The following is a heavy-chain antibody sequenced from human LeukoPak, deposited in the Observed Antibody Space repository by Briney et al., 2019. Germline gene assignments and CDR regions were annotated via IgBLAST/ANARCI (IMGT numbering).Heavy chain of an antibody. CDR1: GFTLSSHS. CDR2: ISGSGGST. J-gene: IGHJ4*02. D-gene: IGHD6-19*01. V-gene: IGHV3-23*01. Sequence: PGVTLRRYCAAAGFTLSSHSMNWDPQAPGHGLEWDSAISGSGGSTYYAVPEKGRFAISRDNYKYTLYLQMNSMRANDTVVYYCEKDQDVTGIAVATDAYYIDYWGQGTLVTVSS. CDR3: EKDQDVTGIAVATDAYYIDY.